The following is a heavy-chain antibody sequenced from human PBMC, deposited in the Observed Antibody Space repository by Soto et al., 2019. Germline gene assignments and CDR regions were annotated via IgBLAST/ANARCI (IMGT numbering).Heavy chain of an antibody. CDR2: IYLSGGT. J-gene: IGHJ4*02. Sequence: QGQLQESGPGLVKPSGTLSLTCAVSGGSIISTNWWSWVRQPPGKGLKWIGEIYLSGGTNYNPSLKSRVIISVDRSKNQFSLRLSSVTAADTAVYYCSRLPAGSAGSYYFDSWGQGTLVTVSS. CDR1: GGSIISTNW. V-gene: IGHV4-4*02. D-gene: IGHD3-10*01. CDR3: SRLPAGSAGSYYFDS.